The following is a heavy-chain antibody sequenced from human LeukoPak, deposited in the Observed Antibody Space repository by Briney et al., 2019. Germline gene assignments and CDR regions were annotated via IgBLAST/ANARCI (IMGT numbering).Heavy chain of an antibody. CDR2: ISSSSSTI. D-gene: IGHD1-20*01. J-gene: IGHJ4*02. Sequence: GRSLGLSCAASGFTFANYGIHWVRQAPGKGLEWVSYISSSSSTIYYADSVKGRFTISRDNSKNTLYLQMNSLRAEDTAVYYCARGLITFDYWGQGTLVTVSS. V-gene: IGHV3-48*01. CDR1: GFTFANYG. CDR3: ARGLITFDY.